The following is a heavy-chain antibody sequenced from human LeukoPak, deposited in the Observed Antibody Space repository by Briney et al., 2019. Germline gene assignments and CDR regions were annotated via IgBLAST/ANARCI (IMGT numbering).Heavy chain of an antibody. CDR1: GGALCSYY. D-gene: IGHD3-16*01. Sequence: SETLCLACAVSGGALCSYYWSWVRQPPGKGLECILDIYTRGSTNYNPSLKSQVTISVDTSKDQFSLKLSSVTAAGTAVYYCARRRTLGVSGGRCWLDPRGQGTLVTVS. J-gene: IGHJ5*02. V-gene: IGHV4-4*09. CDR2: IYTRGST. CDR3: ARRRTLGVSGGRCWLDP.